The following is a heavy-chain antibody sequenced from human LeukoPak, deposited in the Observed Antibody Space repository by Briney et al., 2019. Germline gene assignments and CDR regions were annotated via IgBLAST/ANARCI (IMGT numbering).Heavy chain of an antibody. J-gene: IGHJ4*02. CDR2: ITGSGGGT. Sequence: GGSLRLSCAASGFTFSSHAMGWVRQAPGKGLEWVSSITGSGGGTYYGDSVKGRFTISRDNSKNTLYLQMNSLRAEDTAVYYCAKDRVTIFGVVIPIPYFDYWGQGTLVTVSS. CDR3: AKDRVTIFGVVIPIPYFDY. CDR1: GFTFSSHA. D-gene: IGHD3-3*01. V-gene: IGHV3-23*01.